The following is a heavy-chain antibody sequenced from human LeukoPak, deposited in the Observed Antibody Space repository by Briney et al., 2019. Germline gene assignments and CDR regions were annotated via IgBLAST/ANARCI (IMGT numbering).Heavy chain of an antibody. Sequence: PSETLSLTCTVSGGSISSYFWSWIRQSPGKGLEWIGYNYYSGSANYNPSLKSRVTISLDTSKNHSSLRLSSVTAADTAFYYCARAQIKSTNYYDILAGTPYYFDYWGPGTLVTVSS. V-gene: IGHV4-59*01. CDR3: ARAQIKSTNYYDILAGTPYYFDY. D-gene: IGHD3-9*01. J-gene: IGHJ4*02. CDR1: GGSISSYF. CDR2: NYYSGSA.